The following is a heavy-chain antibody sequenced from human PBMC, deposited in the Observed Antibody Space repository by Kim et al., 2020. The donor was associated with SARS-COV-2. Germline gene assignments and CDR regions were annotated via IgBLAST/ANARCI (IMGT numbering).Heavy chain of an antibody. V-gene: IGHV3-23*01. CDR1: GFTFSSYA. CDR3: AKDTPVYYDSSGYHAFDI. D-gene: IGHD3-22*01. J-gene: IGHJ3*02. CDR2: ISGSGGST. Sequence: GGSLRLSCAASGFTFSSYAMSWVRQAPGKGLEWVSAISGSGGSTYYADSVKGRFTISRDNSKNTLYLQMNSLRAEDTAVYYCAKDTPVYYDSSGYHAFDIWGQGTMVTVSS.